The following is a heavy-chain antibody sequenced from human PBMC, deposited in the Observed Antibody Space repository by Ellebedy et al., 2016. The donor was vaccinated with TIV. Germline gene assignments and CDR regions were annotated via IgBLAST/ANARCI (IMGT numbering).Heavy chain of an antibody. CDR3: ARMPRYDFWT. D-gene: IGHD3-3*01. V-gene: IGHV4-39*01. CDR1: GGSISTKNYS. Sequence: SETLSLXXTVSGGSISTKNYSWGWIRQSPGKGPQCLGSIYYTGSTYYNPSLKSRLVMSVDTSKSQFSLRLSSVTAADTAVYYCARMPRYDFWTWGQGTLVTVSS. CDR2: IYYTGST. J-gene: IGHJ5*02.